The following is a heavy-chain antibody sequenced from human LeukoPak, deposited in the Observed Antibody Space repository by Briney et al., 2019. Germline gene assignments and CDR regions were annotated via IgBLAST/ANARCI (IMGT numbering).Heavy chain of an antibody. CDR1: GGSISSYY. Sequence: SETLSLTCTVSGGSISSYYWSWIRQPPGKGLEWIGYIYYSGSTNYNPSLKSRVTKSVDTSKNQFSLKLSSVTAADTTVYYCAGPRIFFDYWGQGTLVTVSS. D-gene: IGHD3-3*01. CDR3: AGPRIFFDY. CDR2: IYYSGST. V-gene: IGHV4-59*01. J-gene: IGHJ4*02.